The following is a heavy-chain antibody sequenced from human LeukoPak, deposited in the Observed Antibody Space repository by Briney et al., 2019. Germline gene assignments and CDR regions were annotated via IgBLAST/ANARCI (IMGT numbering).Heavy chain of an antibody. V-gene: IGHV1-18*01. J-gene: IGHJ3*02. CDR3: ARVDFWSGYSPLDAFDI. CDR2: ISAYNGNT. D-gene: IGHD3-3*01. CDR1: GYTFTSYG. Sequence: ASVKVSCKASGYTFTSYGISWVRQAPGQGLEWMGGISAYNGNTNYAQKLQGRVTMTTDTSTSTAYMELRSLRSDDTAVYYCARVDFWSGYSPLDAFDIWGQGTMVTVSS.